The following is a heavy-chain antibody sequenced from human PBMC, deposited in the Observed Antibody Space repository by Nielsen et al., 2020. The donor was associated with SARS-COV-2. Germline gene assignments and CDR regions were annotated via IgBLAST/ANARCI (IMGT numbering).Heavy chain of an antibody. CDR2: ISYIGST. V-gene: IGHV4-39*01. J-gene: IGHJ4*02. Sequence: PGKGLEWLGSISYIGSTYYNPSLTSRVTISVDTSKNQFSLKLSSVTAADTAVYYCATSWNDWSQGTLVTVSS. D-gene: IGHD1-1*01. CDR3: ATSWND.